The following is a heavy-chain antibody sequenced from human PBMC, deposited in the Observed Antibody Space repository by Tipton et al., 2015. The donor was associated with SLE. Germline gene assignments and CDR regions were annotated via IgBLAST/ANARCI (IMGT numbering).Heavy chain of an antibody. CDR3: VRDPLQDYIQRKDWYFDL. V-gene: IGHV4-61*09. CDR2: LYVVGIM. J-gene: IGHJ2*01. Sequence: TLSLTCTVSGGSINNVTYYWSWIRQPAGKGLEWIGHLYVVGIMNYNPSLKSRVSISIDTSKNQLSLKMTSVTATDTAIYYCVRDPLQDYIQRKDWYFDLWGRGTLVTVSS. CDR1: GGSINNVTYY. D-gene: IGHD4-11*01.